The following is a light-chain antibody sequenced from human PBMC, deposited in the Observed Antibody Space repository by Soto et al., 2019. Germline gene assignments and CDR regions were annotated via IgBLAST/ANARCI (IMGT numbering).Light chain of an antibody. V-gene: IGKV1-5*01. J-gene: IGKJ4*01. CDR1: QTISSW. Sequence: DIQMTQSPSTLSASVGDRVTITCRASQTISSWLAWYQQKPGKAPKLLIFDVSSLQSGVPSRFSGSGSGTEFTLTISSLQPDDVAIYYCQQYNIYPLTFGGGTKVEIK. CDR2: DVS. CDR3: QQYNIYPLT.